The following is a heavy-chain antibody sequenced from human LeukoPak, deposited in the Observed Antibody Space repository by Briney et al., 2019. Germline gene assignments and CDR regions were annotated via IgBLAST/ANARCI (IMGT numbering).Heavy chain of an antibody. CDR1: GYTFTSYG. CDR2: ISAYNGNT. CDR3: AKTGVLLRVRAPSLSHYFDY. D-gene: IGHD3-10*01. J-gene: IGHJ4*02. V-gene: IGHV1-18*01. Sequence: GASVKVSCKASGYTFTSYGISWVRQAPGQGLEWMGWISAYNGNTNYAQKLQGRVTMTTDTSTSTAYMELWSLRSDDTAVYYCAKTGVLLRVRAPSLSHYFDYWGQGTLVTVSS.